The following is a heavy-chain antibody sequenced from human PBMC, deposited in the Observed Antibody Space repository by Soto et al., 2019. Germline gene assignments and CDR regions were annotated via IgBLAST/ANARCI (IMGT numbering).Heavy chain of an antibody. CDR1: GYSFTPYA. J-gene: IGHJ5*02. CDR2: INAGNGNT. CDR3: ARRGTSVFHQDWFDP. D-gene: IGHD3-16*01. Sequence: QVQLVQSGAEVKKTGASVKVSCKASGYSFTPYAMHWVRQAPGQRLEWMGWINAGNGNTKYSQKFQGRVTLTRDISATPAYMELSSLRSEDTAVYYCARRGTSVFHQDWFDPWGQGTLVTVSS. V-gene: IGHV1-3*01.